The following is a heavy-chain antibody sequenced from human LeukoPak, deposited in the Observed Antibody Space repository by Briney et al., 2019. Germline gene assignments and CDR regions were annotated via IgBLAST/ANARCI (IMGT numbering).Heavy chain of an antibody. Sequence: GASVKVSCKASGYTFTSYGISWVRQAPGQGLEWMGWISAYNGNTNYAQKLQGRVTMTTDTSTSTAYMELRSLRSDDTAVYYCARDQDGAVAGIYYYYGMDVWGQGTTVTVSS. CDR2: ISAYNGNT. D-gene: IGHD6-19*01. V-gene: IGHV1-18*01. CDR3: ARDQDGAVAGIYYYYGMDV. J-gene: IGHJ6*02. CDR1: GYTFTSYG.